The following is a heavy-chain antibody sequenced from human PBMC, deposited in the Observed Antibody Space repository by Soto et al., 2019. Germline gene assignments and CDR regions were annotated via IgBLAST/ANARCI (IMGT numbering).Heavy chain of an antibody. Sequence: PSETLSLTCTVSGGSISSYYWSWIRQPPGKGLEWIGYIYYSGSTNYSPSLKSRVTISVDTSKNQFSLKLSSVTAADTAVYYCARAGFPDYYYMDVWGKGTTVTVSS. CDR2: IYYSGST. D-gene: IGHD3-10*01. CDR3: ARAGFPDYYYMDV. CDR1: GGSISSYY. J-gene: IGHJ6*03. V-gene: IGHV4-59*01.